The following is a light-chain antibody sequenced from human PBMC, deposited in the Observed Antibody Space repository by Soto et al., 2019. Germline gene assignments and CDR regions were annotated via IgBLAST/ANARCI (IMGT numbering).Light chain of an antibody. J-gene: IGLJ2*01. CDR1: SSNFGSNP. Sequence: QSVLTQPPSASGTPGQRVTISCSGSSSNFGSNPVNWYQQFPGTAPKLLIYNDYQRPSGVPDRFSGSKSGTSASLAISGLPSEDEADYYCTSYASSSFVVFGGGTKLTVL. V-gene: IGLV1-44*01. CDR2: NDY. CDR3: TSYASSSFVV.